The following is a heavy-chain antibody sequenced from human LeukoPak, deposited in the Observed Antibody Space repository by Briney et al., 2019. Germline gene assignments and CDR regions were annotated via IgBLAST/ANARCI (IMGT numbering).Heavy chain of an antibody. D-gene: IGHD3-3*01. CDR1: GGSISSYY. CDR3: ARGDVLRLYNWFDP. V-gene: IGHV4-59*08. J-gene: IGHJ5*02. Sequence: SETLSLTCTVSGGSISSYYWSWIRQPPGKGLEWIGYIYYSGSTNYNPSLKSRVTISVDTSKNQFSLKLSSVTAADTAVYYCARGDVLRLYNWFDPWGQGTLVTVSS. CDR2: IYYSGST.